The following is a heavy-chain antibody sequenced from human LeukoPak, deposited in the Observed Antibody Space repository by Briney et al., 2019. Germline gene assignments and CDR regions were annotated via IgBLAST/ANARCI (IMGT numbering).Heavy chain of an antibody. Sequence: GGSLRLSCAASGFTFDDYAMHWVRQAPGKGLEWVSGISWNSGSIGYADSVKGRFTICRDNAKNSLYLQMNSLRAEDTALYYCAKDSTKCSSGWYGVNYWGQGTLVTVSS. V-gene: IGHV3-9*01. CDR1: GFTFDDYA. D-gene: IGHD6-19*01. J-gene: IGHJ4*02. CDR3: AKDSTKCSSGWYGVNY. CDR2: ISWNSGSI.